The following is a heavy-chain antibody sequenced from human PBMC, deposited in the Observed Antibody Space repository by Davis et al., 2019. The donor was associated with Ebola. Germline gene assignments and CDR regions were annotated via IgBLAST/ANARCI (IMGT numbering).Heavy chain of an antibody. CDR1: GFTFSTYG. D-gene: IGHD5-12*01. Sequence: GESLKISCEASGFTFSTYGMNWVRQTPGKGLEWVSSMSGNGDHTYYADSVKGRFTISRDNSKNTLYLQMNSRRVEDTAEYYCAKWTKVASTREGVYWGQGTLVTVSS. J-gene: IGHJ4*02. V-gene: IGHV3-23*01. CDR3: AKWTKVASTREGVY. CDR2: MSGNGDHT.